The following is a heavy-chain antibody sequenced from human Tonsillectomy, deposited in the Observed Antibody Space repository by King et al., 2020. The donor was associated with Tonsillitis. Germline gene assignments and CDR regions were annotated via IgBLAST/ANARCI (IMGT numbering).Heavy chain of an antibody. V-gene: IGHV1-46*01. CDR2: INPSGGST. CDR1: GYTFTSYY. D-gene: IGHD4-17*01. Sequence: VQLVQSGAEVKKPGASVKVSCKASGYTFTSYYMHWVRQAPGQGLEWMGIINPSGGSTSYAQKFQGRVTITRDTSTSTVYMELSSLRSEDTAVYYWARDMAESTVTSSLPAYYYGMDVWGQGTTVTVSS. J-gene: IGHJ6*02. CDR3: ARDMAESTVTSSLPAYYYGMDV.